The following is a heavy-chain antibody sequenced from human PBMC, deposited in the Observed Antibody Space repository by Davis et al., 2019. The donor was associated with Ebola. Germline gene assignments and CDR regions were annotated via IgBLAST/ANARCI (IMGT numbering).Heavy chain of an antibody. J-gene: IGHJ4*02. V-gene: IGHV5-51*07. CDR2: IFPGDSDT. CDR1: GYSFTSYW. D-gene: IGHD5-24*01. Sequence: GGSLRLSCKGSGYSFTSYWIVWVHQMPGKGLECMGIIFPGDSDTRYSPSFQGQVTISADKSISTAYLQWSSLKASDTAMYYCARGTDGYNPGGYFDSWGRGTLVTVSS. CDR3: ARGTDGYNPGGYFDS.